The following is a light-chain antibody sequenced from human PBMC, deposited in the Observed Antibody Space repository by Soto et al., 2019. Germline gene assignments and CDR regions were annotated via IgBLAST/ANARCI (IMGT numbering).Light chain of an antibody. CDR1: QSVSSN. CDR3: QHYNTWPWT. J-gene: IGKJ1*01. Sequence: EIVMTQSPATLSVSPGEGVTLSCRASQSVSSNLAWYQQKPGQAPRLLIFGASTRATGIPATFSGSGSGTEFTITINSLQSEDFAVYYCQHYNTWPWTFGQGTKVEIK. CDR2: GAS. V-gene: IGKV3-15*01.